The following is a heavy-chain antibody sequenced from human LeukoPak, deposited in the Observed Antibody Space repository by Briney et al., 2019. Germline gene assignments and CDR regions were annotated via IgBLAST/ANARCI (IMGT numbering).Heavy chain of an antibody. J-gene: IGHJ4*02. CDR2: ISSSGGNT. D-gene: IGHD5-12*01. CDR3: VTAREYSGYDY. CDR1: GFTFSRYA. Sequence: PGGSLRLSCSASGFTFSRYAMHWVRQAPGKGLEYVSAISSSGGNTYHADSVKGRFIISRDNSKNTLYLQMSSLRTEDTAVYYCVTAREYSGYDYWGQGTLVTVSS. V-gene: IGHV3-64D*06.